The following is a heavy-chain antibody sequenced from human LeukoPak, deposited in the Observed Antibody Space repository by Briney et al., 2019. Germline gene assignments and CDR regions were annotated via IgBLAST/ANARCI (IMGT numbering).Heavy chain of an antibody. D-gene: IGHD2-15*01. J-gene: IGHJ5*02. CDR3: ARQVVAATGNWFDP. CDR1: GGSINSATDY. V-gene: IGHV4-61*10. CDR2: ISYSGST. Sequence: SETLSLTCTVSGGSINSATDYWNWIRQPAGKGPEWIGYISYSGSTNYNPSLKSRVTISVDTSKNQFSLKLSSVTAADTAVYYCARQVVAATGNWFDPWGQGTLVTVSS.